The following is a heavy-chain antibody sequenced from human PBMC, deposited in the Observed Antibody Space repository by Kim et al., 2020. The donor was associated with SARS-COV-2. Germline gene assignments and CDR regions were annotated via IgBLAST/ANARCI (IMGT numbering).Heavy chain of an antibody. V-gene: IGHV3-30-3*01. D-gene: IGHD3-3*01. CDR2: ISYDGSNK. CDR1: GFTFSSYA. J-gene: IGHJ4*02. Sequence: GGSLRLSCAASGFTFSSYAMHWVRQAPGKGLEWVAVISYDGSNKYYADSVKGRFTISRDNSKNTLYLQMNSLRAEDTAVYYCAREQERGITIFGVVIIPVSPPDYWGQGTLVTVSS. CDR3: AREQERGITIFGVVIIPVSPPDY.